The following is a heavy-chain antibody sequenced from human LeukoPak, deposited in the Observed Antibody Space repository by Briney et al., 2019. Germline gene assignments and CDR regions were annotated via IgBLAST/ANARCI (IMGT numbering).Heavy chain of an antibody. J-gene: IGHJ4*02. CDR2: IYYSGST. CDR1: GGSISSYY. Sequence: PSETLSLTCTVSGGSISSYYWSWLRQPPGKELEWLGYIYYSGSTNYNPSLKSRVTISVDTSKNQFSLKLSSVTAADTAVYYCARESWYSYGYAFDYWGQGTLVTVSS. D-gene: IGHD5-18*01. V-gene: IGHV4-59*01. CDR3: ARESWYSYGYAFDY.